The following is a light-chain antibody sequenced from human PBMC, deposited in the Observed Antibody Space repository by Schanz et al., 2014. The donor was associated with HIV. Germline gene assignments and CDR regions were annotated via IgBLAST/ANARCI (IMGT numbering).Light chain of an antibody. CDR1: SSNIGINT. Sequence: QSVLTQPPSTSGTPGQRVTISCSGSSSNIGINTVNWYQQLPGTAPKLLIYNNNQRPSGVPDRISGSKSGASASLAISGLQSEDEADYYCAAWDVLLNGPVFGGGTQLTVL. CDR3: AAWDVLLNGPV. CDR2: NNN. V-gene: IGLV1-44*01. J-gene: IGLJ7*01.